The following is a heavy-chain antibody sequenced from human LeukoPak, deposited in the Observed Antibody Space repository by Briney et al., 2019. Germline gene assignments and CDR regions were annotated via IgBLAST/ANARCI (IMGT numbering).Heavy chain of an antibody. V-gene: IGHV3-48*03. J-gene: IGHJ4*02. CDR3: AGGDDSSGYYFRY. CDR2: INRSGSTI. D-gene: IGHD3-22*01. CDR1: GFTFSSYD. Sequence: PGGSLRLSCAASGFTFSSYDIYWVRQAPRKGLEWVSFINRSGSTIYYADSVKVRFTIYRDNAKNSLYLQMTSLRAEATAVYYCAGGDDSSGYYFRYWGQGTLVTVSS.